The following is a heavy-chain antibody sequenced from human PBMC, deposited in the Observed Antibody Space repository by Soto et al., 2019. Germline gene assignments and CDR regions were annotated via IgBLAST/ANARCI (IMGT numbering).Heavy chain of an antibody. CDR3: ARDGGDSSSWYFAFDI. CDR1: GFTFSSYW. CDR2: IKPDGSEK. Sequence: GGSLRLSCAASGFTFSSYWMSWVRQAPGKGLEWVANIKPDGSEKWYVDSVKGRFTISRDNAKNSLYLQMNSLRAEDTAVYYCARDGGDSSSWYFAFDIWGQGTMVTVSS. J-gene: IGHJ3*02. V-gene: IGHV3-7*01. D-gene: IGHD6-13*01.